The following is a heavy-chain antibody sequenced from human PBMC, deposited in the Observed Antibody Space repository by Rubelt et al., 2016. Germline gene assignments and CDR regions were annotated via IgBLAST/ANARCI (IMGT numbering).Heavy chain of an antibody. Sequence: QVQLQESGPGLVKPSETLSLTCTVSGGSISSYYWSWIRQPPGKGLEWIGYIYYSGSTNYNPSLKSRVTISVDTSKNQFSLKLSSVTAADTAVYYCARARWGRALDYWGQGTLVTVSS. J-gene: IGHJ4*02. CDR1: GGSISSYY. CDR2: IYYSGST. CDR3: ARARWGRALDY. D-gene: IGHD3-16*01. V-gene: IGHV4-59*01.